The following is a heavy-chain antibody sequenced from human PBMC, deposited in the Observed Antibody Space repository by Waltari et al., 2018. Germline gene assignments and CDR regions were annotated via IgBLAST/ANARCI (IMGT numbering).Heavy chain of an antibody. J-gene: IGHJ3*02. CDR1: GFTFTGSA. D-gene: IGHD3-22*01. CDR2: IVVGSGNT. V-gene: IGHV1-58*02. CDR3: ATFTWGYYDSSSGI. Sequence: QMQLVQSGPEVKKPGTSVKVSCKASGFTFTGSAMQWVRQARGQRLEWIGWIVVGSGNTNYAQKFQERVTITRDMSTSTAYMELSSLRSEDTAVYYCATFTWGYYDSSSGIWGQGTMVTVSS.